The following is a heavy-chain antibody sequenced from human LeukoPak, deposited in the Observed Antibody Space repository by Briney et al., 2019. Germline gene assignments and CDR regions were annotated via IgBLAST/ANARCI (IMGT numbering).Heavy chain of an antibody. CDR3: AKEGGSYGYFDN. D-gene: IGHD1-26*01. V-gene: IGHV3-23*01. J-gene: IGHJ4*02. Sequence: GGSLRLSCVASGFTFSNYVLSWVRQAPGKGLEWVSSLSGSRGSTFYADSVKGRFIISRDNSTKTLHLQMNSLRAEDTAVYYCAKEGGSYGYFDNWGQGTLVTVSS. CDR1: GFTFSNYV. CDR2: LSGSRGST.